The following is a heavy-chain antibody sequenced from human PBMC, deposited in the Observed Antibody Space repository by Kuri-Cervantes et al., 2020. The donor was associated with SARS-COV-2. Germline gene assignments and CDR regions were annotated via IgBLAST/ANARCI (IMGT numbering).Heavy chain of an antibody. Sequence: SETLSLTCTVSGYSISSGYYWGWIRQPPGKGLEWIGYIYYSGSTNYNPSLKSRVTISVDTSKNQFSLKLSSVTAADTAVYYCARERLVHDYGDSAFDYWGHGTLVTVSS. J-gene: IGHJ4*01. V-gene: IGHV4-38-2*02. D-gene: IGHD4-17*01. CDR3: ARERLVHDYGDSAFDY. CDR2: IYYSGST. CDR1: GYSISSGYY.